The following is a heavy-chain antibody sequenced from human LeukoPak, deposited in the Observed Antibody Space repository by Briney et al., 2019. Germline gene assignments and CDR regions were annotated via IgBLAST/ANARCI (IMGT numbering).Heavy chain of an antibody. J-gene: IGHJ6*03. CDR1: GFSFDGYA. Sequence: PGRSLRLSCAASGFSFDGYAMHWVRQAPGKGLEWVSGINWNSAKIGYADSVKGRFKISRDNAKHSLYLQMNSLRAEDMALYYCAKDKGDFWSGYPMDVWGKGTTVTVSS. D-gene: IGHD3-3*01. V-gene: IGHV3-9*03. CDR2: INWNSAKI. CDR3: AKDKGDFWSGYPMDV.